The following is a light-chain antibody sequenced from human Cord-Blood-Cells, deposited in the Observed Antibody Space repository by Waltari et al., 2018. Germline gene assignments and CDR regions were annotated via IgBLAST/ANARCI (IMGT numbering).Light chain of an antibody. V-gene: IGKV1-39*01. CDR2: AAS. Sequence: DIQMTQSPSSLSASVGDRVTITCRASQSISSYLNWYQQKPGKAPNPLIYAASSLQSGVPSRYSGSGSGTDFTLTISSLQPEDCATYYCQQSYSTPPTFGQGTKVEIK. CDR1: QSISSY. CDR3: QQSYSTPPT. J-gene: IGKJ1*01.